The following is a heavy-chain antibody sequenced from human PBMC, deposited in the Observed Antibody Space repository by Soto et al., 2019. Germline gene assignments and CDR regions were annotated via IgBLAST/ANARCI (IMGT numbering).Heavy chain of an antibody. V-gene: IGHV4-4*02. CDR3: VRDSVTKRFDS. CDR1: GDSLSSPNW. CDR2: IHNKGNT. D-gene: IGHD4-17*01. J-gene: IGHJ4*02. Sequence: QVRLQESGPGLVKPSGTLSITCAVSGDSLSSPNWWAWVRQPPVKGLEWIGQIHNKGNTNFNPSLQSRITMSVDKPKNQFSLRLTSMTAADTAVYYCVRDSVTKRFDSWGQGTLVTVSS.